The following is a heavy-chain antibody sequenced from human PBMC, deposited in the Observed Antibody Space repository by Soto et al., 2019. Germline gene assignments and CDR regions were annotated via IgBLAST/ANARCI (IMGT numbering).Heavy chain of an antibody. D-gene: IGHD6-6*01. V-gene: IGHV3-21*01. CDR3: ARDLYSSSARYFDY. J-gene: IGHJ4*02. CDR2: ISSSSSYV. Sequence: EVQLVESGGGLVKPGGSLRLSCAASGFTFSSYSMNWVRQAPGKGLEWVSSISSSSSYVYYADSVKGRFTISRDNAKNSLYLQMNSLRAEDTAVYYCARDLYSSSARYFDYWGQGTLVTVSS. CDR1: GFTFSSYS.